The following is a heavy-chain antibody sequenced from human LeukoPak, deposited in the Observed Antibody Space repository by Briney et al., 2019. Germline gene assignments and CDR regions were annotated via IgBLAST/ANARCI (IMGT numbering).Heavy chain of an antibody. CDR2: IYYSGST. CDR1: GGSISSYY. D-gene: IGHD2-2*01. CDR3: ARVLGSVVPAATNWFDP. V-gene: IGHV4-59*12. Sequence: SETLSLTCTVSGGSISSYYWSWIRQPPGKGLEWIGYIYYSGSTNYNPSLKSRVTISVDTSKNQFSLKLSSVTAADTAVYYCARVLGSVVPAATNWFDPWGQGTLVTVSS. J-gene: IGHJ5*02.